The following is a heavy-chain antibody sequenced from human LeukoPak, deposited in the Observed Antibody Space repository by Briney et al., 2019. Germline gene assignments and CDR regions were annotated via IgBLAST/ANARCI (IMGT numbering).Heavy chain of an antibody. CDR2: ISGSGGST. CDR3: AKGDYPDFHIFDY. V-gene: IGHV3-23*01. Sequence: PGGSLRLSCAASGFTFSSYAMSWVRQAPGKGLEWVSAISGSGGSTYYADSVKGRFTISRDNSKDTLYLQMNSLRAEDTAVYYCAKGDYPDFHIFDYWGQGTLVTVSS. D-gene: IGHD4-17*01. J-gene: IGHJ4*02. CDR1: GFTFSSYA.